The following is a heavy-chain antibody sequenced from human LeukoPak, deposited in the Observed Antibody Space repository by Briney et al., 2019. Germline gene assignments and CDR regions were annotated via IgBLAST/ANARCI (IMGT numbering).Heavy chain of an antibody. V-gene: IGHV4/OR15-8*02. CDR2: ISLSGQT. CDR3: SRESGAFCPFGY. D-gene: IGHD1-26*01. CDR1: GGSIRSTNW. Sequence: SETLSLTCGVSGGSIRSTNWWSWARQPPGQGLEWIGKISLSGQTNFNPSLNGRVTMSLDESRNQLSLKLTSVTAADTAIYYCSRESGAFCPFGYWGQGTLVIVPP. J-gene: IGHJ4*02.